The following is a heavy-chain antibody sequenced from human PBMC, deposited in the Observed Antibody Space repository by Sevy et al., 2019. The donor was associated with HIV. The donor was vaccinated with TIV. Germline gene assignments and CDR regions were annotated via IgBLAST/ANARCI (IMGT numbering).Heavy chain of an antibody. Sequence: GGSLRLSCAASGFTFSSYAMHWVRQAPGKGLEWVAVISYDGSNKYYADSVKGRFTISRDNSKNTLYLQMNSLRAEDTAVYYWARKRYGSGSYFGDYYYYYGMDVWGQGTTVTVSS. V-gene: IGHV3-30*04. CDR2: ISYDGSNK. CDR3: ARKRYGSGSYFGDYYYYYGMDV. CDR1: GFTFSSYA. D-gene: IGHD3-10*01. J-gene: IGHJ6*02.